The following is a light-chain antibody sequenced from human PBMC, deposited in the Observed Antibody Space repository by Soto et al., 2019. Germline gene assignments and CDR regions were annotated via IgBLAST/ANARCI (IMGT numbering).Light chain of an antibody. V-gene: IGKV3-20*01. J-gene: IGKJ1*01. Sequence: EMVLTQSPATLSVSPGERSTLPGSASQSISSSLAWYQQKPGQAPRLLIYGASNGAAGIPAGFSVSGSGTVFPLTISRLEPEDFAVYYCQQYVSSSWASGQGTKVDIK. CDR1: QSISSS. CDR2: GAS. CDR3: QQYVSSSWA.